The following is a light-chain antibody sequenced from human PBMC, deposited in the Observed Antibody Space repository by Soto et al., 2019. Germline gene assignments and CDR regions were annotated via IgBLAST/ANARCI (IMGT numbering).Light chain of an antibody. V-gene: IGKV3-15*01. Sequence: EIVMTQSPATLSVSPGERATLSCRASQSVSSNLAWYQQKPGQAPRLLIYGASTRATGIPARFSGSGSGTEFTLTISGLQPDDFATYYCQQYNTHWATFGQGTKVEI. CDR1: QSVSSN. CDR3: QQYNTHWAT. CDR2: GAS. J-gene: IGKJ1*01.